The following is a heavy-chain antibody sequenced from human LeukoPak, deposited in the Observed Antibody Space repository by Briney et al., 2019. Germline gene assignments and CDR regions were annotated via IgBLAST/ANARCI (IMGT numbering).Heavy chain of an antibody. J-gene: IGHJ4*02. V-gene: IGHV4-4*07. D-gene: IGHD3-16*01. CDR3: ARHGYTASHYFLDF. CDR2: IYTTGKT. CDR1: SGSINSYY. Sequence: SETLSLTCTVSSGSINSYYWGWVRQPAGRGLEWIGRIYTTGKTDYNPSLKRRLTMSVDTSKRQFSLNLTSVTAADTAIYLCARHGYTASHYFLDFWSQGTLVTVSS.